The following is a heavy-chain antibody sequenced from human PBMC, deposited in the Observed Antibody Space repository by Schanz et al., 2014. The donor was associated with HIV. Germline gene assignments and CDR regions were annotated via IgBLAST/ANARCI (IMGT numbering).Heavy chain of an antibody. CDR2: FNAYSGGR. D-gene: IGHD5-12*01. V-gene: IGHV1-2*02. CDR3: ARDRIVATMGMDGFDS. J-gene: IGHJ3*02. Sequence: QVQLVQSGTEVKRPGASVKVSCKASEYIFTDHYIQWVRQAPGHGLEWMGWFNAYSGGRIYAQQFQGRVVMTRGTSISTAYMELSGLTSDDTAVYDCARDRIVATMGMDGFDSWGQGTMVTVSS. CDR1: EYIFTDHY.